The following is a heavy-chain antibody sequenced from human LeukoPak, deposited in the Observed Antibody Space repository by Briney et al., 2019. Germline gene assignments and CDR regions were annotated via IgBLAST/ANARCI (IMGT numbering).Heavy chain of an antibody. CDR1: GFTVSSNY. D-gene: IGHD6-13*01. J-gene: IGHJ4*02. Sequence: GGYLRLSCSASGFTVSSNYMRWVRQAPGKGREGGSVIYSGGSTYSADSVKGRFTISRDNTKNTQYVQMTSLRAEDTAVYYCARGPRSSWSPFDYWGQGTLVTVSS. CDR3: ARGPRSSWSPFDY. V-gene: IGHV3-66*01. CDR2: IYSGGST.